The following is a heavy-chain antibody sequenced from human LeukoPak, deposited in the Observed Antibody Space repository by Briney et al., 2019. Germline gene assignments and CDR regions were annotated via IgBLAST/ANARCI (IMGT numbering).Heavy chain of an antibody. J-gene: IGHJ4*02. CDR1: GYSISSGYY. D-gene: IGHD6-6*01. Sequence: SETLSLTCAVSGYSISSGYYWGWIRQPPGKGLEWIGSIYHSGSTYYNPSLKSRVTISVDTSNNQFSLKLSSVTAADTAVYYCARLYSGTRPPDYWGQGTLVTVSS. V-gene: IGHV4-38-2*01. CDR2: IYHSGST. CDR3: ARLYSGTRPPDY.